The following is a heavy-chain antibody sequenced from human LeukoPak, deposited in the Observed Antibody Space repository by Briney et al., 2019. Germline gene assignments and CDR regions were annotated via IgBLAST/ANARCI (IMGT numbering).Heavy chain of an antibody. J-gene: IGHJ5*01. Sequence: PSETLSLTCTVSGGSISSGGFFWRWIRQPRGRGLEWIGNIYYTGSTNDNPSLQSRVTISVDSSKNQSSLNLSSVSAAGTAVYYCAREIRYGGIDPWGQGTPVTVSS. V-gene: IGHV4-61*08. CDR3: AREIRYGGIDP. CDR1: GGSISSGGFF. CDR2: IYYTGST. D-gene: IGHD3-9*01.